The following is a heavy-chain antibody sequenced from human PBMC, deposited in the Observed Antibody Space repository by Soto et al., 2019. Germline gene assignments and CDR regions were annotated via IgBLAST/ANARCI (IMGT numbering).Heavy chain of an antibody. CDR2: ISGSGGST. Sequence: TGGSLRLSCAASGFTFSSYAMSWVRQAPGKGLEWVSAISGSGGSTYYADSVKGRSTISRDNSKNTLYLQMNSLRAEDTAVYYCAIDRGTGYANWFDPWGQGTLVTVSS. J-gene: IGHJ5*02. D-gene: IGHD5-12*01. V-gene: IGHV3-23*01. CDR3: AIDRGTGYANWFDP. CDR1: GFTFSSYA.